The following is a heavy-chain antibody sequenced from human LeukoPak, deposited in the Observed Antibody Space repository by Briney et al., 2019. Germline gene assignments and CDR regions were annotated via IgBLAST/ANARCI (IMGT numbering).Heavy chain of an antibody. J-gene: IGHJ4*02. CDR3: ARHKGSSTWYPFDY. V-gene: IGHV4-59*08. D-gene: IGHD6-13*01. CDR2: MSKSGST. CDR1: GGSISSYY. Sequence: SETLSLTCIVSGGSISSYYWSWIRQPPGKGLEWIGYMSKSGSTNYNPSLQSRVTILVDTSKNQYSLKLSSATAADTAVYYCARHKGSSTWYPFDYWGQGTLVTVSS.